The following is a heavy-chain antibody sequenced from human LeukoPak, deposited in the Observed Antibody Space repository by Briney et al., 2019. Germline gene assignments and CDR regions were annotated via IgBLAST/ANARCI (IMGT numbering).Heavy chain of an antibody. CDR3: ARDLEVDAFDI. CDR1: GFTFDDYA. CDR2: ISWNSGSI. J-gene: IGHJ3*02. Sequence: GGSLRLSCAASGFTFDDYAMHWVRQAPGKGLEWVSGISWNSGSIGYTDSVKGRFTISRDNAKNSLYLQMNSLRAEDTAVYYCARDLEVDAFDIWGQGTMVTVSS. D-gene: IGHD5-24*01. V-gene: IGHV3-9*01.